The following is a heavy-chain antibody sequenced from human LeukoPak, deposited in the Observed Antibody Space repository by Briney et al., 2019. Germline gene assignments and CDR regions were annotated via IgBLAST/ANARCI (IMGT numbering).Heavy chain of an antibody. V-gene: IGHV5-51*01. Sequence: GESLKISCKGSGYTFSSYWIGWVRQMPGKGLEWMGIIYPGDSDTRYSPSLQGQVTISVDTSIGTAYLQWSSLKASDTAIYYCARQNDFRLDYWGQGTLVTVSP. CDR2: IYPGDSDT. CDR3: ARQNDFRLDY. J-gene: IGHJ4*02. CDR1: GYTFSSYW. D-gene: IGHD3-3*01.